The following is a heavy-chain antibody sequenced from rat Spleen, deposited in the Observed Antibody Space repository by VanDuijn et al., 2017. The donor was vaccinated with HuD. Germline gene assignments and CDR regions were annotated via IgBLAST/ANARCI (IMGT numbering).Heavy chain of an antibody. J-gene: IGHJ2*01. CDR3: ARPTTGIPFNY. D-gene: IGHD1-9*01. CDR1: GFSFSMYG. Sequence: EVQLVDHGGGLVQPGRSLKLSCAPSGFSFSMYGMAWVRQAPTKGLEWVASITTSGGTTYYRDSVKGRFTISRDNAKSTLYLQMNSLRSEDTAIYYCARPTTGIPFNYWGQGVMVTVSS. V-gene: IGHV5S13*01. CDR2: ITTSGGTT.